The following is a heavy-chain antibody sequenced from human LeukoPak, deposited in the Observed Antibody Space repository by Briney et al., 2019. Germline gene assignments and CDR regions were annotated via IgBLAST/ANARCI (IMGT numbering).Heavy chain of an antibody. CDR1: GGSISSCY. Sequence: SETLSLTCTVSGGSISSCYWSWIRQPPGKGLEWIGYIYYSGSTNYNPSLKSRVTISVDTSKNQFSLKLSSVTAADTAVYYCARDADTAMVPDWYFDLWGRGTLVTVSS. CDR3: ARDADTAMVPDWYFDL. CDR2: IYYSGST. V-gene: IGHV4-59*01. J-gene: IGHJ2*01. D-gene: IGHD5-18*01.